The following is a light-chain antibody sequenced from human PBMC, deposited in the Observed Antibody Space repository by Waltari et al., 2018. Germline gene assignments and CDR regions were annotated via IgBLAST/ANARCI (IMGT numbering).Light chain of an antibody. CDR1: QSVGMY. CDR3: QKYVSLPAT. CDR2: AAS. Sequence: EIVLTQSPATLSLSPGERATLSCRASQSVGMYLDWYQQKPGQAPRLLSYAASIRATGSPDRFSGSGSGTDFSFTFSRLTPGDFSVYYCQKYVSLPATFGQGTKVE. V-gene: IGKV3-20*01. J-gene: IGKJ1*01.